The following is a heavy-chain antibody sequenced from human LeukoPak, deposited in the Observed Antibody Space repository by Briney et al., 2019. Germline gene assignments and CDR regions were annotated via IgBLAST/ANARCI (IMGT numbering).Heavy chain of an antibody. Sequence: PSETLSLTCAVSGDSISSDGYSWSWIRQPPGKGLEWIGYIYHSGSTYYTPSLESRVTISVDRSKNQFSLKLSSVTAADTAVYYCARETRYCSGGSCYSGMAVWGQGTTVTVSS. CDR1: GDSISSDGYS. V-gene: IGHV4-30-2*01. CDR3: ARETRYCSGGSCYSGMAV. D-gene: IGHD2-15*01. J-gene: IGHJ6*02. CDR2: IYHSGST.